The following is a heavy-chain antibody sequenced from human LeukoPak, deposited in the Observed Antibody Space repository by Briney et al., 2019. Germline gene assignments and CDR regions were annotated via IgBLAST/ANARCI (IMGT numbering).Heavy chain of an antibody. V-gene: IGHV4-59*01. CDR2: IYYSRST. D-gene: IGHD3-22*01. CDR3: ARDVSPYYYYDSSGYSGYYMDV. Sequence: SETLSLTCTVSGGSISSYYWSWIRQPPGKGLEWIGYIYYSRSTNYNPSLKSRVTISVDTSKNQFSLKLSSVTAADTAVYYCARDVSPYYYYDSSGYSGYYMDVWGKGTTVTVSS. J-gene: IGHJ6*03. CDR1: GGSISSYY.